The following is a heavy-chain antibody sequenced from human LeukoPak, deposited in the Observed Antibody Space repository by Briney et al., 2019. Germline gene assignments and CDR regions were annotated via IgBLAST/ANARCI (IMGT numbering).Heavy chain of an antibody. V-gene: IGHV3-30*18. Sequence: GTSLRLSCAASGFTLSSCGMHWVRQAPGKGLEWVAVITYDGITTYFDDSVKGRFTISRDTSKSMLYLQMNSLRPEDTAVYYCVKEQSSGNYRTADFWGQGTLATVSS. CDR3: VKEQSSGNYRTADF. CDR2: ITYDGITT. D-gene: IGHD3-10*01. CDR1: GFTLSSCG. J-gene: IGHJ4*02.